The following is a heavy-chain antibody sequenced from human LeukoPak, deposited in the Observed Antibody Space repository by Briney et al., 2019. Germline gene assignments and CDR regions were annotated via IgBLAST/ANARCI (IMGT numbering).Heavy chain of an antibody. D-gene: IGHD3-3*01. CDR3: ARMGPYYDFWSGYYPLYFDY. J-gene: IGHJ4*02. Sequence: SETLSLTCTVSGGSISSSSYYWGWIRQPPGKGLEWIGSIYYSGSTYYNPSLKSRVTISVDTSKNQFSLKLSSVTAADTAVYYCARMGPYYDFWSGYYPLYFDYWGQGTLVIVSS. V-gene: IGHV4-39*01. CDR2: IYYSGST. CDR1: GGSISSSSYY.